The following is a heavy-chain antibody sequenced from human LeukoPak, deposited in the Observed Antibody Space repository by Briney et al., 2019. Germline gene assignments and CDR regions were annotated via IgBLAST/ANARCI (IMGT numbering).Heavy chain of an antibody. D-gene: IGHD3-9*01. Sequence: ASVKVSCKASGYTFTRYAMHWVRQAPGQRLEWMGWINAGNGKTKYSQKFQGRVTITRDTSASTAYMELSNLKSEDTAVYYCARGYYDILTGYSRTWFDPWGQGTLVTVSS. CDR3: ARGYYDILTGYSRTWFDP. J-gene: IGHJ5*02. V-gene: IGHV1-3*01. CDR1: GYTFTRYA. CDR2: INAGNGKT.